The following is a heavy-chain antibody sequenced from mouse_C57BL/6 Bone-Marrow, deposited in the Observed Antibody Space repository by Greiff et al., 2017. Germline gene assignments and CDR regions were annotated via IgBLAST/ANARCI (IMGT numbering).Heavy chain of an antibody. CDR1: GYAFSSSW. Sequence: QVQLKESGPELVKPGASVKISCKASGYAFSSSWMNWVKQRPGKGLEWIGRIYPGDGDTNYNGKFKGKATLTADKSSGTAYMQLSSLTSEDSAVYFCAKGYFDVWGTGTTVTVSS. CDR3: AKGYFDV. CDR2: IYPGDGDT. J-gene: IGHJ1*03. V-gene: IGHV1-82*01.